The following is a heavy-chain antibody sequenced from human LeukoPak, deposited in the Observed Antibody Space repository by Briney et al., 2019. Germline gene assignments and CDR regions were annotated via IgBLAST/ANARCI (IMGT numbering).Heavy chain of an antibody. D-gene: IGHD3-3*01. Sequence: GASVKVSCKASGYTFTSYDINWVRQATGQGLEWMGWMNPNSGNTGYAQKFQGRVTITRNTSISTAYMELSSLRSEDTAVYYCARVGNRDFWSGYFYDYWGQGTLVTVSS. CDR1: GYTFTSYD. J-gene: IGHJ4*02. CDR2: MNPNSGNT. CDR3: ARVGNRDFWSGYFYDY. V-gene: IGHV1-8*03.